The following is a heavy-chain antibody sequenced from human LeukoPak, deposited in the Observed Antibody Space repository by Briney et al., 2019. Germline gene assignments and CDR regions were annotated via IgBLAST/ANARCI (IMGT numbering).Heavy chain of an antibody. J-gene: IGHJ4*02. V-gene: IGHV1-2*02. D-gene: IGHD3-22*01. CDR3: ARRMAESYYDSSGYPSLGY. CDR2: INPDSGGT. CDR1: GYTFIGYY. Sequence: GASVKVSCKASGYTFIGYYMHWVRRAPGQGVEWMGWINPDSGGTNYAQQFQGRVTMTRDTSISTAYMDLSRLTSDDTGVYYCARRMAESYYDSSGYPSLGYWGQGTLVTVSS.